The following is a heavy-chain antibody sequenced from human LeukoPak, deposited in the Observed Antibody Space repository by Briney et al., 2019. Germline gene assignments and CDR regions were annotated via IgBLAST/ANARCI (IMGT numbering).Heavy chain of an antibody. V-gene: IGHV3-21*01. CDR1: GFTFSSYS. CDR3: ARDRPRYYYDSSGSKPDAFDI. J-gene: IGHJ3*02. CDR2: ISSSSSYI. Sequence: GGSLRLSCAASGFTFSSYSMNWVRQAPGKGLEWVSSISSSSSYIYYADSVKGRFTISRDNAKNSLYLQMNSLRAEDTAVYYCARDRPRYYYDSSGSKPDAFDIRGQGTMVTVSS. D-gene: IGHD3-22*01.